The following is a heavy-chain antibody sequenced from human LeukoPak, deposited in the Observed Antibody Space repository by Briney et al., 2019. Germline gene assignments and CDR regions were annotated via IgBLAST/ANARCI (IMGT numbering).Heavy chain of an antibody. CDR3: ARNGDNYYYYYYMDV. CDR1: GGSISSYY. D-gene: IGHD4-17*01. Sequence: SETLSLTCTVSGGSISSYYWSWIRQPAGKGLEWIGRIYTSGSTNYNPSLKSRVTMSVDTSKNQFSLKLSSVTAADTAVYYCARNGDNYYYYYYMDVWGKGTTVTISS. J-gene: IGHJ6*03. V-gene: IGHV4-4*07. CDR2: IYTSGST.